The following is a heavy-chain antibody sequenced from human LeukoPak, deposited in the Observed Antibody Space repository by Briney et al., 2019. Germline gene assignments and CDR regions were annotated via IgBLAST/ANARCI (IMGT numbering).Heavy chain of an antibody. CDR1: GYNFANYW. CDR2: IYPGDSET. Sequence: KAGESLKISCKGSGYNFANYWIGWVRQMPGKGLEWMGIIYPGDSETTYSPSFQGQVTISADKSISTAYLQWSSLKASDTAMYYCARVLSSSYYYWGQGTLVTVSS. CDR3: ARVLSSSYYY. V-gene: IGHV5-51*01. D-gene: IGHD6-13*01. J-gene: IGHJ4*02.